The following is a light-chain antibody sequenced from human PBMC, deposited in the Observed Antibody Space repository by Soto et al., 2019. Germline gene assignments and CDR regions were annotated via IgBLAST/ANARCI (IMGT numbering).Light chain of an antibody. Sequence: DIVMTQSPDSLAVSLGERATINCKSSQSLLYSSNNKNYLVWYQQKPGQHPKLLIYWASTRESGVPDRFSGSGSGPDFTLTISSLQAEDVAVYYCQQSYTTPFTFCPGTKVDIK. J-gene: IGKJ3*01. CDR1: QSLLYSSNNKNY. CDR2: WAS. V-gene: IGKV4-1*01. CDR3: QQSYTTPFT.